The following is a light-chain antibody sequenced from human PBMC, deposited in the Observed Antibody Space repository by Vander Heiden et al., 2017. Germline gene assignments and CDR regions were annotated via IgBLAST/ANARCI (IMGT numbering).Light chain of an antibody. CDR3: KQYGRTPLT. Sequence: IVLTQSPGTLSLSPGPRATLSCRASQSVRSSYLAWYQQKPGQAPRLLIYGASSRATGIPDRFSGSGSGTDFTLTISRLEAEDVAVYYCKQYGRTPLTFGQGTKVEIK. CDR2: GAS. J-gene: IGKJ1*01. V-gene: IGKV3-20*01. CDR1: QSVRSSY.